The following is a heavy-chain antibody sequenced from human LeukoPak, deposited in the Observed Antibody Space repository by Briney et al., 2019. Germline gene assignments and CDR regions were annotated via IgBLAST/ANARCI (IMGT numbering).Heavy chain of an antibody. J-gene: IGHJ4*02. CDR1: GFTFSSYS. CDR3: ARGLVPYSSSWYYGY. Sequence: PGGSLRLSCAASGFTFSSYSTNWVRQAPGKGLEWVSSISSSSSYIYYADSVKGRFTISRDNAKNSLYLQMNSLRAEDTAVYYCARGLVPYSSSWYYGYWGQGTLVTVSS. D-gene: IGHD6-13*01. CDR2: ISSSSSYI. V-gene: IGHV3-21*01.